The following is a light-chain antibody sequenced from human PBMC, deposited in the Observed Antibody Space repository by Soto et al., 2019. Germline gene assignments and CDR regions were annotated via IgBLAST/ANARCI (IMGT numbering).Light chain of an antibody. CDR2: DAS. CDR3: QQRSNWPAMIT. V-gene: IGKV3-11*01. Sequence: EIVLTQSPGTLSLSPGERATLSCRASQSVSSALAWYLQKPGQAPRLLIYDASTRAAGIPVRFSGNGSGTDFTLTISSLEPEDFAVYYCQQRSNWPAMITFGQGTRLEIK. CDR1: QSVSSA. J-gene: IGKJ5*01.